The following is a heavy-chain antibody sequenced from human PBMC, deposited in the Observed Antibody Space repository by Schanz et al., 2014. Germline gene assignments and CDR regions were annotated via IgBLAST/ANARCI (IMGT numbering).Heavy chain of an antibody. V-gene: IGHV3-7*01. J-gene: IGHJ4*02. CDR2: VNTDGGGK. CDR3: VRCEDY. CDR1: GFTFSNYW. Sequence: EVQVVESGGGLVRPGGSLRLSCAASGFTFSNYWMSWVRQAPGKGLEWVASVNTDGGGKFYVDSVKGRFTLFRDNAKDSLYQKMNSLRAEDTAVYYCVRCEDYWGQGTLVTVSS.